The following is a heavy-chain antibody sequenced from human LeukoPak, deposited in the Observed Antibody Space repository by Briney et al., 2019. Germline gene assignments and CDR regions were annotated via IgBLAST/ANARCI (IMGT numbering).Heavy chain of an antibody. V-gene: IGHV3-13*01. CDR3: ARGPPRGKYYNTGV. Sequence: GGSLRLSCAASGFTFSSFDMHWVRQPTGQGLEWVSTIGTASDTYYPGSVEGRFTLSRDNAKNSLYLQMNSLTAGDTAVYYCARGPPRGKYYNTGVWGKGTPVTVSS. D-gene: IGHD1-1*01. CDR1: GFTFSSFD. J-gene: IGHJ6*03. CDR2: IGTASDT.